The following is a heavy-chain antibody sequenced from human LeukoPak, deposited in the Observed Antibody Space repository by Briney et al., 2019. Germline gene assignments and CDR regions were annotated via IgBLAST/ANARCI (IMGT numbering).Heavy chain of an antibody. V-gene: IGHV4-34*01. CDR1: GGSFSGYY. J-gene: IGHJ2*01. Sequence: SETLSLTCAVYGGSFSGYYWSWIRQPLGKGLEWIGEINHSGSTNYNPSLKSRVTISVDTSKNQFSLKLSSVTAADTAVYYCASYAKDIVVLPAASIYWYFDLWGRGTLVTVSS. CDR2: INHSGST. CDR3: ASYAKDIVVLPAASIYWYFDL. D-gene: IGHD2-2*01.